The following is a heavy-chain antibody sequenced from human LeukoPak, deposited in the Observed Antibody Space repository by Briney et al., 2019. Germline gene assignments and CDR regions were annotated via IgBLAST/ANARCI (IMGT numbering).Heavy chain of an antibody. CDR2: INHSGST. J-gene: IGHJ4*02. V-gene: IGHV4-34*01. CDR1: GGSFSGYY. CDR3: VTYYFDSSGPKKNY. Sequence: SETLSLTCAVYGGSFSGYYWSWIRQPPGKGLEWIGEINHSGSTNYNPSLKSQVTISVGTSKKQFSLKLSSVTAADTAVYYCVTYYFDSSGPKKNYWGQGTLVTVSS. D-gene: IGHD3-22*01.